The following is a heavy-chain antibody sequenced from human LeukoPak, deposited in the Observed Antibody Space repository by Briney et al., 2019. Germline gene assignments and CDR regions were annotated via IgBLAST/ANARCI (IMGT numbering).Heavy chain of an antibody. CDR2: FDPEDGET. V-gene: IGHV1-24*01. J-gene: IGHJ4*02. D-gene: IGHD3-9*01. Sequence: GASVKVSCKVSGYTLTELSMHWVRQAPGKGLEWMGGFDPEDGETIYAQKFQGRVTMTEDTSTDTAYMELSSLRSEDTAVYYCARNVPTRHYDILALDGGFDYWGQGTLVTVSS. CDR1: GYTLTELS. CDR3: ARNVPTRHYDILALDGGFDY.